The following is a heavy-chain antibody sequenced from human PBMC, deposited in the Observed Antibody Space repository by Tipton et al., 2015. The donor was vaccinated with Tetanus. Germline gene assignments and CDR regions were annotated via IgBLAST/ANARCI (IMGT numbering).Heavy chain of an antibody. CDR2: IYYSGST. J-gene: IGHJ6*02. V-gene: IGHV4-30-4*01. D-gene: IGHD3-16*01. CDR1: GDSLNNGDYY. Sequence: TLSLTCTVSGDSLNNGDYYWSWIRQPPGKGLESIGYIYYSGSTYYNPPLKSRVTISVDTSKNQFSLRLSSVTAADTAVYYCARDHGITWGGMGYYYGMDVWGQGTTVTVSS. CDR3: ARDHGITWGGMGYYYGMDV.